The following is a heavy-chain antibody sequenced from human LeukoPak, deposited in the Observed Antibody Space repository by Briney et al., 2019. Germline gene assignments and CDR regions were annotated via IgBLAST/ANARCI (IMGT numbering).Heavy chain of an antibody. CDR1: GGSISSYY. V-gene: IGHV4-59*01. D-gene: IGHD4-17*01. J-gene: IGHJ4*02. CDR2: IYYSGST. CDR3: ARGTKYGPLDY. Sequence: SETLSLTCTVSGGSISSYYWSWIRQPPGKGLEWVGYIYYSGSTNYNPSLKSRVTISVDTSKNQFSLKLSSVTAADTAVYYCARGTKYGPLDYWGQGTLVTVSS.